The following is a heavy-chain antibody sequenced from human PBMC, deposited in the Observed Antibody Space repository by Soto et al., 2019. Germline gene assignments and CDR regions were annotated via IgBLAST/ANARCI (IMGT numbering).Heavy chain of an antibody. Sequence: SQTLSLTCAISGDSVSSNSAAWNWIRQSPSRGLEWLGRTYYRSKWYNDYAVSVKSRITINPDTSKNQFSLQLNSVTPEDTAVYSCETVGSIAARSGMDVWGQGTTVTVSS. CDR1: GDSVSSNSAA. D-gene: IGHD6-6*01. V-gene: IGHV6-1*01. CDR2: TYYRSKWYN. J-gene: IGHJ6*02. CDR3: ETVGSIAARSGMDV.